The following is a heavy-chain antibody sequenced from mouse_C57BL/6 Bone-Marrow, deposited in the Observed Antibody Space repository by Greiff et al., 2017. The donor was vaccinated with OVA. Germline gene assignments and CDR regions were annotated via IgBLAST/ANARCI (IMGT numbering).Heavy chain of an antibody. J-gene: IGHJ3*01. Sequence: VQPQQPGAELVKPGASVKLSCKASGYTFTSYWMQWVKQRPGQGLEWIGEIDPSDGYTNYTQKFKGKATLTVDTSSTTAYMQLSSLTSEDSAVYYCARESPNYYGSSPFAYWGQGTLVTVSA. D-gene: IGHD1-1*01. CDR3: ARESPNYYGSSPFAY. V-gene: IGHV1-50*01. CDR1: GYTFTSYW. CDR2: IDPSDGYT.